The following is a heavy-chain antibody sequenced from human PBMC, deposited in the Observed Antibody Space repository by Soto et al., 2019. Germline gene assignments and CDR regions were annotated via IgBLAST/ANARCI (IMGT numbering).Heavy chain of an antibody. CDR3: ASKPYNWNIWMVY. CDR2: VYYSGNT. J-gene: IGHJ4*02. Sequence: SETLSLTCTVSGGSISSYYWTWIRQPPGKGLEWIGYVYYSGNTNYNPSLKSRVTISVDTSKNQFSLKLGSVTAADTAVYYCASKPYNWNIWMVYWGPGILVTVSS. CDR1: GGSISSYY. D-gene: IGHD1-1*01. V-gene: IGHV4-59*01.